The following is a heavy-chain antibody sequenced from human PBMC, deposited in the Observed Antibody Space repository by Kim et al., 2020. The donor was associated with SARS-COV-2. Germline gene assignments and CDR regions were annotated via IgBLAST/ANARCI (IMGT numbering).Heavy chain of an antibody. D-gene: IGHD3-16*01. CDR1: GGSISSGGYY. CDR2: IYYSGST. CDR3: ARDQVGGVNYDY. J-gene: IGHJ4*02. V-gene: IGHV4-31*03. Sequence: SETLSLTCTVSGGSISSGGYYWSWIRQHPGKGLEWIGYIYYSGSTYYNPSLKSRVTISVDTSKNQFSLKLSSVTAADTAVYYCARDQVGGVNYDYWGQGTLVTVSS.